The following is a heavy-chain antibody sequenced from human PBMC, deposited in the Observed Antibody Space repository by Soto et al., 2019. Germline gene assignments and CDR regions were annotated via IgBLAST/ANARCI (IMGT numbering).Heavy chain of an antibody. J-gene: IGHJ4*02. CDR2: VNPNSGNT. D-gene: IGHD3-3*01. CDR1: GYTFTSYD. V-gene: IGHV1-8*01. Sequence: GASVNVSCKASGYTFTSYDINWVRQATGQGLEWMGWVNPNSGNTGYAQKFQGRVTMTRNTSISTAYMELSSLRSEDTAVYYCARRYDFWSGYYGFWGQGTLVTVSS. CDR3: ARRYDFWSGYYGF.